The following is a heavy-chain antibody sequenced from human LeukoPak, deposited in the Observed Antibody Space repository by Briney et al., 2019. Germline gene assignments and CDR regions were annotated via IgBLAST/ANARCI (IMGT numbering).Heavy chain of an antibody. CDR2: IDPEDAER. CDR3: AKGPTGIGFDF. V-gene: IGHV1-69-2*01. J-gene: IGHJ3*01. Sequence: ATVKISCKASGYRFTDYYIHWVQQAPGKGPEWMGRIDPEDAERIYAEKFQGRVTIIADTSTDTVYMELSSLRSEDTAVYYCAKGPTGIGFDFWGQGTLDTVSS. CDR1: GYRFTDYY.